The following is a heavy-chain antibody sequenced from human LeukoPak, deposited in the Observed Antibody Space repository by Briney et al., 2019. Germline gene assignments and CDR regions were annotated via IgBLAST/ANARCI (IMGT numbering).Heavy chain of an antibody. CDR3: ARAQQVLLWFGEYNPSDYYGMDV. J-gene: IGHJ6*02. D-gene: IGHD3-10*01. CDR1: GGSISSYY. Sequence: SETLSLTCTVSGGSISSYYWSWIRQPPGKGLEWTGYIYYSGSTDYNPSLKSRVTISVDTSKNQFSLKLSSVTAADTAVYYCARAQQVLLWFGEYNPSDYYGMDVWGQGTTVTVSS. V-gene: IGHV4-59*01. CDR2: IYYSGST.